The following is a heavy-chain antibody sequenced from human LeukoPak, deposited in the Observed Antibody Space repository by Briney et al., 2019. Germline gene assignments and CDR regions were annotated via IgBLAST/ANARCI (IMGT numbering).Heavy chain of an antibody. CDR1: GYTFTDYY. CDR2: INPNSGGT. CDR3: ARDRYYDSSAQDAFDI. D-gene: IGHD3-22*01. Sequence: ASVKVSCKASGYTFTDYYMHWVRQAPGQGLEWMGWINPNSGGTNYAQKFQGRVTMTTDTSISTAYMEVSRLRSDDTAVYYCARDRYYDSSAQDAFDIWGQGTMVTVSS. V-gene: IGHV1-2*02. J-gene: IGHJ3*02.